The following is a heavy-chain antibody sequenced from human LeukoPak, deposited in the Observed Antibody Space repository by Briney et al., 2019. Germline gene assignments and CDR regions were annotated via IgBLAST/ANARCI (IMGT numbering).Heavy chain of an antibody. V-gene: IGHV4-59*08. CDR1: GGSISGYY. D-gene: IGHD3-22*01. J-gene: IGHJ3*02. CDR2: IYYSGST. CDR3: ARHVDSSGYYPDDAFDI. Sequence: SETPSLTCTVSGGSISGYYWSWIRQPPGKGLEWIGYIYYSGSTNYNPSLKSRVTISVDTSKNQFSLKLSSVTAADTAVYYCARHVDSSGYYPDDAFDIWGQGTMVTVSS.